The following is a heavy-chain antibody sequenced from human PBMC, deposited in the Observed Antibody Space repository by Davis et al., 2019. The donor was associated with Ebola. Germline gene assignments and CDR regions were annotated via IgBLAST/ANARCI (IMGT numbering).Heavy chain of an antibody. D-gene: IGHD1-7*01. Sequence: GESLKISCAASGFTVSNAWMSWLRQAPGKGLEWVGRIKSKTDGGTTDYAAPVKGRFTISRDDSKNTLYLQMNSLNTEDTAVYYCVEDWNYDNIFDYWGQGTLVTVSS. CDR2: IKSKTDGGTT. J-gene: IGHJ4*02. CDR3: VEDWNYDNIFDY. V-gene: IGHV3-15*01. CDR1: GFTVSNAW.